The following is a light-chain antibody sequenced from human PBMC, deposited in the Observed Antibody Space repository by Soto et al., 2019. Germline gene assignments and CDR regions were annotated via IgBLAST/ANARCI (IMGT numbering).Light chain of an antibody. CDR1: QDISSF. CDR3: QQLKSYPQT. V-gene: IGKV1-9*01. CDR2: AAS. Sequence: IQLTQSPSSRSASVAYRVTITCRASQDISSFLAWYQQKPGKAPKLLIFAASTLQSGVPSRFSGSGSGTEFTLTISSLQPEDFATYYCQQLKSYPQTFGQGTKVDNK. J-gene: IGKJ1*01.